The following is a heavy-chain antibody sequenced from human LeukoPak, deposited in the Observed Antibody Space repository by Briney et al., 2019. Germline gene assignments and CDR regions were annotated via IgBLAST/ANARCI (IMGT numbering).Heavy chain of an antibody. CDR2: IYSGGST. V-gene: IGHV3-53*04. Sequence: GGSLRLSCAASGFSVNSNYMSWVRQAPGKGLEWVLVIYSGGSTYYADSVKGRFTISRHISKNTLYLQMNSLRAEDTAVYYCARAAVASPGDVWGQGTTVTVSS. D-gene: IGHD6-19*01. CDR1: GFSVNSNY. CDR3: ARAAVASPGDV. J-gene: IGHJ6*02.